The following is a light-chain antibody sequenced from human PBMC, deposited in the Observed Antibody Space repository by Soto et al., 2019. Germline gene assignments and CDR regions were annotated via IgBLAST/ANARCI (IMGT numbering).Light chain of an antibody. CDR3: QQYNNWPPK. CDR2: GAS. CDR1: QSVSSN. J-gene: IGKJ1*01. V-gene: IGKV3-15*01. Sequence: EIVMTQSPATLSVSPGERATLSCRASQSVSSNLAWYQQKPGQAPRLLIYGASTRATGIPARFSGSGSGTEFTLTISSLQSEDFAVYYCQQYNNWPPKFGQGTKVDNK.